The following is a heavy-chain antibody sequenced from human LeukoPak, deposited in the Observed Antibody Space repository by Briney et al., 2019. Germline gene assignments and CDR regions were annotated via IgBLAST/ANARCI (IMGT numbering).Heavy chain of an antibody. V-gene: IGHV3-20*04. CDR1: GFTFSGYW. CDR2: INWNGGST. CDR3: ARGLWFGELTSGYMDV. Sequence: SGGSLRLSCAASGFTFSGYWMSWVRQAPGKGLEWVSGINWNGGSTGYADSVKGRFTISRDNAKNSLYLQMNSLRAEDTALYYCARGLWFGELTSGYMDVWGKGTTVTVSS. J-gene: IGHJ6*03. D-gene: IGHD3-10*01.